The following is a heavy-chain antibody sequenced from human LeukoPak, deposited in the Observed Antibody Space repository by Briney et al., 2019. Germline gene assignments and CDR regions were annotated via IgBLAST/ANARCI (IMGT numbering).Heavy chain of an antibody. J-gene: IGHJ4*02. CDR1: GGSISSRSNY. D-gene: IGHD2-2*01. Sequence: PSETLSLTCTVSGGSISSRSNYWGWIRQPPGKGLEWIGSISYSGSTYYNPSLKSRVTISVDTSKSQFSLRVNSVTAADTAVYYCARGRTYATRFDYWGRGTLVTVSS. V-gene: IGHV4-39*07. CDR2: ISYSGST. CDR3: ARGRTYATRFDY.